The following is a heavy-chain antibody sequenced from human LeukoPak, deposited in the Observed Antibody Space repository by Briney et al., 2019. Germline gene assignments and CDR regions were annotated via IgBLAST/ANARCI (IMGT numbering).Heavy chain of an antibody. CDR1: GFTFSNAW. Sequence: GGSLRLSCAASGFTFSNAWMSWVRQTPGKGLEWVAFIRYDGSNKYYADSVKGRFTISRDNSKNTLYLQMNSLRAEDTAVYYCAKDWRGIVVVPAAASPGGQGTLVTVSS. D-gene: IGHD2-2*01. J-gene: IGHJ1*01. CDR2: IRYDGSNK. V-gene: IGHV3-30*02. CDR3: AKDWRGIVVVPAAASP.